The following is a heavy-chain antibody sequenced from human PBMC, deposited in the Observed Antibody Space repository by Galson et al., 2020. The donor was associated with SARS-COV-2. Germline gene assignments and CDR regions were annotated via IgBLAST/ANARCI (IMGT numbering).Heavy chain of an antibody. J-gene: IGHJ4*02. CDR3: ARGRGLGDPPSTVEYFDS. CDR1: GDSVSSSNFF. CDR2: VSFTGGP. Sequence: SQTLSLTCTVSGDSVSSSNFFWGWIRQPPGKGLEWIGTVSFTGGPYYSPSLKSRVTISAGASMEQFSLTLRSVTAADTAVYYCARGRGLGDPPSTVEYFDSWGQGALVTVSS. V-gene: IGHV4-39*07. D-gene: IGHD2-2*01.